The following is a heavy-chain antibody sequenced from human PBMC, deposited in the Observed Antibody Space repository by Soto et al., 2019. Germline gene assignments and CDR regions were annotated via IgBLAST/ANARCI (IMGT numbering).Heavy chain of an antibody. CDR1: GYTFTSYD. CDR3: ARHGYSYGYYYYYGMDV. J-gene: IGHJ6*02. D-gene: IGHD5-18*01. V-gene: IGHV1-8*01. Sequence: ASVKVSCKASGYTFTSYDINWVRQATGQGLEWMGWMNPNSGNTGYAQKFQGRVTMTRNTSISTAYMELSSLRSEDTAVYYCARHGYSYGYYYYYGMDVWGQGTTVTVSS. CDR2: MNPNSGNT.